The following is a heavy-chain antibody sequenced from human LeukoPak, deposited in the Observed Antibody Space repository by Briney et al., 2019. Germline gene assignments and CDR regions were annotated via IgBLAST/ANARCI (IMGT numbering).Heavy chain of an antibody. CDR2: IYYSGIT. CDR3: ARELGSGYSYGIFDY. V-gene: IGHV4-59*01. Sequence: SETLSLTCTVSGGSISSNYWSWLRQPPGKGMEWMGYIYYSGITNYNPSLKSRVTISVDTSKNQFSLKLSSVTAADTAVYYCARELGSGYSYGIFDYWGQGTLVTVSS. J-gene: IGHJ4*02. CDR1: GGSISSNY. D-gene: IGHD5-18*01.